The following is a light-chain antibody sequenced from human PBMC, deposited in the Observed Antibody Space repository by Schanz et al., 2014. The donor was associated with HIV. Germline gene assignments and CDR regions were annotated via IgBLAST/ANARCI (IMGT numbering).Light chain of an antibody. CDR1: SSNIGNNA. CDR2: YDH. CDR3: QSYDSSLRGVV. Sequence: QSVLTQPLSASGTPGQRVNMSCSGTSSNIGNNAVHWYLQFPGKAPKLLIYYDHLLSSGVSDRFSASKSGTSASLAITGLQAEDEGDYYCQSYDSSLRGVVFGGGTKLTVL. J-gene: IGLJ2*01. V-gene: IGLV1-36*01.